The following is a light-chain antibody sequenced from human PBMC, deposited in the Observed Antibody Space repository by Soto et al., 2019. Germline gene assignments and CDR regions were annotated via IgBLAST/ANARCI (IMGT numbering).Light chain of an antibody. CDR1: QSVSSY. CDR2: DAS. V-gene: IGKV3-11*01. J-gene: IGKJ2*01. Sequence: EIVLTQSPATLSLSPGERATLSCRASQSVSSYLAWYQQKPGQAPRLLIYDASNRATGIPARFSGSGSGTDFTLTISSLAPEDCAVYYCQQRSNWPVYTFGQGTKLEIK. CDR3: QQRSNWPVYT.